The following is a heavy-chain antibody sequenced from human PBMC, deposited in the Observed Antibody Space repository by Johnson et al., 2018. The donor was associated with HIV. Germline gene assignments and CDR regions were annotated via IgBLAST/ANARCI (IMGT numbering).Heavy chain of an antibody. Sequence: VQLVESGGGLVQPGGSLRLSCAASGFTFSGHYMDWVRQAPGKGLEWVARAKTKVTNYITQYAASVEGRFTISRDNSKNTLHLQMNSLRAEDTAVYYCAKDAGNDFRGLDAFDIWGQGTKFTVSS. J-gene: IGHJ3*02. CDR2: AKTKVTNYIT. CDR1: GFTFSGHY. V-gene: IGHV3-72*01. CDR3: AKDAGNDFRGLDAFDI. D-gene: IGHD3-3*01.